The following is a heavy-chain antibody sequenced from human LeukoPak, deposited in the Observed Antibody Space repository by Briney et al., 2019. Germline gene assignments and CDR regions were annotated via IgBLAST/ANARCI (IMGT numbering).Heavy chain of an antibody. V-gene: IGHV4-4*07. CDR3: ARGRASCWYAAMDV. CDR1: GDSIINYY. J-gene: IGHJ6*02. D-gene: IGHD6-13*01. CDR2: IYSGGST. Sequence: PSETLSLTCSVSGDSIINYYWSWIRQPAGKGLEWVGRIYSGGSTNCNPSLKSRVTMSVDTSKNQFSLNLNSVTAADTAVYYCARGRASCWYAAMDVWGQGTTVTVSS.